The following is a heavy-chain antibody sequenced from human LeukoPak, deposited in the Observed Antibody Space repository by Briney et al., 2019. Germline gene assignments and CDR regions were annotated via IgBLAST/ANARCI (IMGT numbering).Heavy chain of an antibody. CDR1: GGTFSSYA. CDR2: IIPIFGTA. J-gene: IGHJ6*02. CDR3: ARDYYGSGPLYGMDV. V-gene: IGHV1-69*06. D-gene: IGHD3-10*01. Sequence: SVKVSCKASGGTFSSYAISWVRQAPGQGLEWMGGIIPIFGTANYAQKFQGRVTITADKSTSTAYMELSSLRSEDTAVYYCARDYYGSGPLYGMDVWGQGTTVTVSS.